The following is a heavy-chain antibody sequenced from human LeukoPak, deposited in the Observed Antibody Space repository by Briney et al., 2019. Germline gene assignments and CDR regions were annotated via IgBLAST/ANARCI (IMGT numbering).Heavy chain of an antibody. CDR2: INHSGST. V-gene: IGHV4-34*01. J-gene: IGHJ4*02. D-gene: IGHD2-15*01. CDR3: ARRPALTVVVVAAAFDY. CDR1: GGSFSGYY. Sequence: SETLSLTCAVYGGSFSGYYWSWIRQPPGKGLEWIGEINHSGSTNYNPSLKSRVTISVDTSKNQFSLKLSFVTAADTAVYYCARRPALTVVVVAAAFDYWGQGTLVTVSS.